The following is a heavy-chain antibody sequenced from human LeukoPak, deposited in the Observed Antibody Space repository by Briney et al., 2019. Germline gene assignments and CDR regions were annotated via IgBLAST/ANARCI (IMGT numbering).Heavy chain of an antibody. Sequence: GGSLRLSCAASGFTFSSYGMHWVRQAPGKGLEWVAFIRYDGSNKYYADSVKGRFTISRDNSKNTLYLQMNSLRAEDTAVYYCAKEGSSSWGNYYYYYYMDVWGKGTTVTISS. D-gene: IGHD6-13*01. J-gene: IGHJ6*03. CDR3: AKEGSSSWGNYYYYYYMDV. V-gene: IGHV3-30*02. CDR1: GFTFSSYG. CDR2: IRYDGSNK.